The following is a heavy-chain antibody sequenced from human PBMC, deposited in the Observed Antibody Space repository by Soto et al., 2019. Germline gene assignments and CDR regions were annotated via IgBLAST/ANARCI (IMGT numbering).Heavy chain of an antibody. V-gene: IGHV1-69*19. CDR3: ARSIVAVAGTGGYDYDGMDV. Sequence: QVQLVQSGAEVQKPGSSVKVSCKASGGTFSSYAISWVRQAPGQGLEWMGGIIPIFGTANYAQKFQGRVTITADEATSTAYMELSSLRSEDTAVYYCARSIVAVAGTGGYDYDGMDVLGQGTTVTVSS. CDR1: GGTFSSYA. D-gene: IGHD6-19*01. J-gene: IGHJ6*02. CDR2: IIPIFGTA.